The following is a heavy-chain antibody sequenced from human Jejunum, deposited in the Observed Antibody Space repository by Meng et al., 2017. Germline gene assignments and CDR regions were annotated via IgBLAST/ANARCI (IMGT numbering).Heavy chain of an antibody. V-gene: IGHV4-4*02. CDR2: VFHSGTP. J-gene: IGHJ4*02. D-gene: IGHD2-21*01. CDR3: ASRPVGIRTYYFDC. CDR1: GCSITSTKW. Sequence: QSAGPGLVQPSRTLSLTCAGSGCSITSTKWWSWVRQTPGKGLEWIGEVFHSGTPNYNPSLMSRLTMSVDKSKNQFSLNLTSVTAADTAVYYCASRPVGIRTYYFDCWGQGTLVTVSS.